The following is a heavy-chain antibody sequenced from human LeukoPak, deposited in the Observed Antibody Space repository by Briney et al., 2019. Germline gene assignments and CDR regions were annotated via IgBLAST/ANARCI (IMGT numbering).Heavy chain of an antibody. D-gene: IGHD3-22*01. J-gene: IGHJ6*03. CDR2: IYTSGST. Sequence: PSQTLSLTCTVSGGSISSGSYYWSWIRRPAGKGLEWIGRIYTSGSTNYNPSLKSRVTISVDTSKNQFSLKLSSVTAADTAVYYCARDLSYYYDSSGPINYYYYMDVWGKGTTVTVSS. CDR3: ARDLSYYYDSSGPINYYYYMDV. CDR1: GGSISSGSYY. V-gene: IGHV4-61*02.